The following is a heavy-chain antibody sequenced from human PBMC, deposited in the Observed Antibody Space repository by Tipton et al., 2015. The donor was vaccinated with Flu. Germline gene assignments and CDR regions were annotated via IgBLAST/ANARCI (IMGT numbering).Heavy chain of an antibody. J-gene: IGHJ4*02. CDR2: IKQDGSEK. CDR1: EFTFSSYW. D-gene: IGHD3-3*01. Sequence: GSLRLSCAASEFTFSSYWMSWVRQAPGKGLEWVANIKQDGSEKYYVDSVKGRFTISRDNAENSVYLQMNSLRAEDTALYYCAKAPIDYDFWSGSYFFEHWGQGTLVTVSS. CDR3: AKAPIDYDFWSGSYFFEH. V-gene: IGHV3-7*03.